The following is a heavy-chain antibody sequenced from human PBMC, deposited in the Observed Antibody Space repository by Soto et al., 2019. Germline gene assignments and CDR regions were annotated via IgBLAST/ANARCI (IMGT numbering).Heavy chain of an antibody. CDR2: INPSGGST. J-gene: IGHJ6*02. CDR3: ARDKAVGYDFWSGYPDPHNYYYGMDV. CDR1: GYTFTSYY. D-gene: IGHD3-3*01. Sequence: ASVKVSCKASGYTFTSYYMHWVRQAPGQGLEWMGIINPSGGSTSYAQKFQGRVTMTRDTSTSTVYMELSSLRSEDTAVYYCARDKAVGYDFWSGYPDPHNYYYGMDVWGQGTTVTVSS. V-gene: IGHV1-46*01.